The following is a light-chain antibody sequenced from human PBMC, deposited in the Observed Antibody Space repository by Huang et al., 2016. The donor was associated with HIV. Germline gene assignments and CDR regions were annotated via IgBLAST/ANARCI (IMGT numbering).Light chain of an antibody. Sequence: DIVMTQSPDYLAVSLGERATINCKSSQSILYSSTDKSYLAWYHQKPGQPPKFLIYWASTRESGVPDRFSGSGSGTDFTLTISSLQAEDVAVYYCQQYYSSPFTFGPGTKVDIK. CDR2: WAS. J-gene: IGKJ3*01. V-gene: IGKV4-1*01. CDR1: QSILYSSTDKSY. CDR3: QQYYSSPFT.